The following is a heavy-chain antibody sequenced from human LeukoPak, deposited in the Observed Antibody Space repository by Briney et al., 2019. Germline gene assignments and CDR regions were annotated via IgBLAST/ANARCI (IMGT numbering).Heavy chain of an antibody. D-gene: IGHD3-10*01. CDR2: IFPRDSDV. Sequence: PGESLKFSCKTSGYSFTCYWIGWVRQPPGKGLVCMRVIFPRDSDVRYSPSFQGQVTISADKSTNTAYLLWGSLKASDSAMYYCVRRLPGTLLRGYGMDVWGPGTTVTVS. CDR1: GYSFTCYW. J-gene: IGHJ6*02. CDR3: VRRLPGTLLRGYGMDV. V-gene: IGHV5-51*01.